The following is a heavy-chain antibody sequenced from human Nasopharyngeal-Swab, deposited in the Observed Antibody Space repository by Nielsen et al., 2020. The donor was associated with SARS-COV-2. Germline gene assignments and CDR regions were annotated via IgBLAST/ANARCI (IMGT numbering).Heavy chain of an antibody. CDR2: IFSNDEK. V-gene: IGHV2-26*01. J-gene: IGHJ4*02. Sequence: WIRQPPGKALEWLAHIFSNDEKSYSTSLKSRLTISKDTSKSQVVLTMTNMDPVDTATYYCAHRTYYYDSSGYYYVWDFDYWGQGTLVTVSS. CDR3: AHRTYYYDSSGYYYVWDFDY. D-gene: IGHD3-22*01.